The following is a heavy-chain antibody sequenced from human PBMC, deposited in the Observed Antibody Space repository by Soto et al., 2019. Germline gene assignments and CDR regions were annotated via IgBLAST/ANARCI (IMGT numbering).Heavy chain of an antibody. V-gene: IGHV1-18*01. J-gene: IGHJ5*02. CDR2: IATYNTNR. Sequence: ASVKVSCKTSGDTFTNFGLSWVRQAPGQGLEWMGWIATYNTNRNYAQKFHRRLTLTKDTTRKSAYMEINGTGYDETAVYYCGRVDRGIVNWFDPWGQGTLVTVSS. D-gene: IGHD2-15*01. CDR3: GRVDRGIVNWFDP. CDR1: GDTFTNFG.